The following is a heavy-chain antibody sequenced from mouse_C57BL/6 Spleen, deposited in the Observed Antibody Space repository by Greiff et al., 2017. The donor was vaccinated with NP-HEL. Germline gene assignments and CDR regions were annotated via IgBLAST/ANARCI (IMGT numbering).Heavy chain of an antibody. CDR1: GFNIKDDY. CDR2: IDPENGDT. Sequence: EVQLQQSGAELVRPGASVKLSCTASGFNIKDDYMHWVKQRPEQGLEWIGWIDPENGDTEYASKFQGKATITADTSSNTAYLQLSSLTSEDTAVYYCTTGGHGYYGAGYYAMDYWGQGTSVTVSS. J-gene: IGHJ4*01. CDR3: TTGGHGYYGAGYYAMDY. D-gene: IGHD2-3*01. V-gene: IGHV14-4*01.